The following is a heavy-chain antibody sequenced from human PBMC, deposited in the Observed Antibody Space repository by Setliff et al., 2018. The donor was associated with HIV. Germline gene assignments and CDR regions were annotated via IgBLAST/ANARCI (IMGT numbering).Heavy chain of an antibody. Sequence: SETLSLTCGVYGESVSGYSWNWIRQPPGKGLEWIGEINHSGTTNNSPSLKSRVTISVDTSKNHLSLNLTSVTAADTAVYYCARRGWNAYKAFDYWGQGTLVTVTS. CDR3: ARRGWNAYKAFDY. CDR2: INHSGTT. V-gene: IGHV4-34*01. CDR1: GESVSGYS. D-gene: IGHD1-1*01. J-gene: IGHJ4*02.